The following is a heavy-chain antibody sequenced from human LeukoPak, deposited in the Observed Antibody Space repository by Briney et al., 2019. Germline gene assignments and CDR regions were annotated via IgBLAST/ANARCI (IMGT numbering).Heavy chain of an antibody. CDR2: IIPIFGTA. CDR3: ARDRGELRVWFDP. Sequence: SVKVSCKASGGTFSSYAISWVRQAPGQGLEWMGGIIPIFGTANYAQKFQGRVTITADESTSTASMELRSLRSDDTAVYYCARDRGELRVWFDPWGQGTLVTVSS. J-gene: IGHJ5*02. CDR1: GGTFSSYA. V-gene: IGHV1-69*01. D-gene: IGHD1-1*01.